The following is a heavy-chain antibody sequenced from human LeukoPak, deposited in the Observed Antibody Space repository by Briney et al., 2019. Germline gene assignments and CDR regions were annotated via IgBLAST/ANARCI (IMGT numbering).Heavy chain of an antibody. V-gene: IGHV4-34*01. Sequence: PSETLSLTCAVYGGSFSGYYWSWIRQPPGKGLEWIGEINHSGSTNYNPSLKSRVTISVDTSKNQISLKLSSVTAADTAVYYCARLLIAAAGPFDYWGQGTLVTVSS. CDR2: INHSGST. J-gene: IGHJ4*02. CDR3: ARLLIAAAGPFDY. D-gene: IGHD6-13*01. CDR1: GGSFSGYY.